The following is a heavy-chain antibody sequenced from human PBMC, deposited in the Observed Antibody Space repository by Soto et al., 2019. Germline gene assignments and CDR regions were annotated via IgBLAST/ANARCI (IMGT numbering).Heavy chain of an antibody. Sequence: QVQLVQSGAEVKKPGASVKVSCKASGYTFTSYYIHWVRQIPGQGLEWMGIVNPSGRSTSYAQRFLGRVTLTRDTSPSTLYMELRSISSEDTAVYYCESDSGPPSEYGPSGNYYFDYWGQGTLVTVSS. J-gene: IGHJ4*02. D-gene: IGHD3-22*01. CDR3: ESDSGPPSEYGPSGNYYFDY. V-gene: IGHV1-46*01. CDR2: VNPSGRST. CDR1: GYTFTSYY.